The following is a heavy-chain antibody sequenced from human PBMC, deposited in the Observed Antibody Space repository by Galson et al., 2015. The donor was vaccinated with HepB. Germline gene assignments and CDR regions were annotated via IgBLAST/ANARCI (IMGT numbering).Heavy chain of an antibody. CDR1: GGTFSSYA. J-gene: IGHJ3*02. Sequence: SVKASCKASGGTFSSYAISWVRQAPGQGLEWMGGSIPIFGTANYAQKYQGRVTITADESTSTAYMELSSLRSEDTAVYYCARSINMIVVYAFDIWGQGTIVTVSS. V-gene: IGHV1-69*13. CDR3: ARSINMIVVYAFDI. CDR2: SIPIFGTA. D-gene: IGHD3-22*01.